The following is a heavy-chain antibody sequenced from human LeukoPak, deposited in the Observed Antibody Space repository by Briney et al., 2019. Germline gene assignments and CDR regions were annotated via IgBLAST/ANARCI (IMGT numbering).Heavy chain of an antibody. J-gene: IGHJ4*02. Sequence: GGSLRLSCAASRFTFSTYGMHWVRQAPGKGLEWVSVISYDGSDNYYADSVKGRFTISRDNSKNTLYLQMNSLRAEDTAVYYCARDHRTTVTVYYFDYWGQGTLVTVSS. D-gene: IGHD4-17*01. CDR3: ARDHRTTVTVYYFDY. V-gene: IGHV3-30*03. CDR2: ISYDGSDN. CDR1: RFTFSTYG.